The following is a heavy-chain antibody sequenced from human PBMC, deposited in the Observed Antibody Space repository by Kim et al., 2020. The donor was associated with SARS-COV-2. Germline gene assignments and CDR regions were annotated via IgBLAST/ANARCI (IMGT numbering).Heavy chain of an antibody. CDR3: ARLNAPHTHRPLDY. V-gene: IGHV4-59*08. J-gene: IGHJ4*02. Sequence: SETLSLTCTVSGGSISGYYWTWIRLPPGKGLEWIGYIFNAGTTYYNPSLKSRVTISVDTSKNQFSLNLSSVTAADTAVYYCARLNAPHTHRPLDYWGQGT. CDR2: IFNAGTT. CDR1: GGSISGYY.